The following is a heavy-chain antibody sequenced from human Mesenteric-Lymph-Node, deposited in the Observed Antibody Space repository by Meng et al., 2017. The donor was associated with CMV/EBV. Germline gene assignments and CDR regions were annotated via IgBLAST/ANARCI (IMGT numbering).Heavy chain of an antibody. V-gene: IGHV3-48*03. Sequence: GESLKISCAASGFPFSDYEMNWVRQAPGKGLEWISYITSSARVIYYADSVKGRFTISRDNAKNSLFLQMNSLRVEDTGIYYCVRVISPWGQGTLVTVSS. CDR1: GFPFSDYE. CDR2: ITSSARVI. CDR3: VRVISP. J-gene: IGHJ5*02.